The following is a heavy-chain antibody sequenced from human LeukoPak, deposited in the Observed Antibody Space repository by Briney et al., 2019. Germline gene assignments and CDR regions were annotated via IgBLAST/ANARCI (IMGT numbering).Heavy chain of an antibody. CDR3: ARELPYYDYVWGSYRIIDY. CDR1: GGSISSGDYY. D-gene: IGHD3-16*02. J-gene: IGHJ4*02. V-gene: IGHV4-30-4*08. CDR2: IYYSGST. Sequence: SQTLSFTCTVSGGSISSGDYYWRWIRQPPGKGLEWIGYIYYSGSTYYNPSLKSRVTISVDTSKNQFSLKLSSVTAADTAVYYCARELPYYDYVWGSYRIIDYWGQGTLVTVSS.